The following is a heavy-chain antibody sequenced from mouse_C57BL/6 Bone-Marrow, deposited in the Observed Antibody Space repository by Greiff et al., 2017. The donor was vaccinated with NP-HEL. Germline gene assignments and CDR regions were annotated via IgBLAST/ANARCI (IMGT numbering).Heavy chain of an antibody. V-gene: IGHV1-72*01. CDR1: GYTFTSYW. CDR3: ARYYYGSRGWNFDV. Sequence: QVQLQQPGADLVKPGASVKLSCKASGYTFTSYWMHWVKQRPGRGLEWIGRIDPNSGGTKFNEKFKTKATLTVDKPSSTAYMQLSRLTSEDSAVYYCARYYYGSRGWNFDVWGTGTTVTVSS. CDR2: IDPNSGGT. D-gene: IGHD1-1*01. J-gene: IGHJ1*03.